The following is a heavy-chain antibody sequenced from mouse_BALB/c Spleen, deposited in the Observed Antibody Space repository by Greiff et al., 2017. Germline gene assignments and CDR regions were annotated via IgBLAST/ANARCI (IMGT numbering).Heavy chain of an antibody. CDR1: GFTFSDYY. CDR2: ISDGGSYT. Sequence: EVKVVESGGGLVKPGGSLKLSCAASGFTFSDYYMYWVRQTPEKRLEWVATISDGGSYTYYPDSVKGRFTISRDNAKNNLYLQMSSLKSEDTAMYYCARKRGFGFDYYAMDYWGQGTSVTVSS. CDR3: ARKRGFGFDYYAMDY. J-gene: IGHJ4*01. V-gene: IGHV5-4*02.